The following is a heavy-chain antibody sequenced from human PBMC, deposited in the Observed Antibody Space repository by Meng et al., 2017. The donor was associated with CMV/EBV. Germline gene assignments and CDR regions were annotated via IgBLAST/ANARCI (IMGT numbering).Heavy chain of an antibody. D-gene: IGHD6-6*01. Sequence: GESLKISCAASGFTFSSYDMHWVRQAPGKGLEWVAVIWYDGSNKYYADSVKGRFTISRDNSKNTLYLQMNSLRAEDTAVYYCAKGDSSLRGMDVWGQGTTVTVSS. CDR3: AKGDSSLRGMDV. CDR2: IWYDGSNK. V-gene: IGHV3-33*06. J-gene: IGHJ6*02. CDR1: GFTFSSYD.